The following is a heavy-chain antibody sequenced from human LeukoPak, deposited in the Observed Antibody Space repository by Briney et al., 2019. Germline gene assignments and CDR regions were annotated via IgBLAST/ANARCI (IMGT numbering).Heavy chain of an antibody. J-gene: IGHJ4*02. V-gene: IGHV3-23*01. Sequence: GGSLRLSCAASGFTFSSYAMSWVRQAPGKGLEWVSAISGSGGSTYYADSVKGRFTISRDNSKNTLYLQMNSLRAEDTAVYYCAKETRRGCSGGSCHIDYWGQGTLVTVSS. CDR2: ISGSGGST. D-gene: IGHD2-15*01. CDR1: GFTFSSYA. CDR3: AKETRRGCSGGSCHIDY.